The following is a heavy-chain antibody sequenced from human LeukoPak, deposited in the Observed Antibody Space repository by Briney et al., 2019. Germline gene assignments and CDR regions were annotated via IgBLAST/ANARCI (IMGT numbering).Heavy chain of an antibody. D-gene: IGHD5-18*01. CDR3: ARDRGPGYSYGVLDY. V-gene: IGHV3-30-3*01. CDR2: ISYDGSNK. J-gene: IGHJ4*02. CDR1: GFTFSSYA. Sequence: GGSLRLSCAASGFTFSSYAMHWVRQAPGKGLEWVAVISYDGSNKYYADSVKGRFTISRDNSKNTLYLQMNSLRAEDTAVYYCARDRGPGYSYGVLDYWGQGTLVTVSS.